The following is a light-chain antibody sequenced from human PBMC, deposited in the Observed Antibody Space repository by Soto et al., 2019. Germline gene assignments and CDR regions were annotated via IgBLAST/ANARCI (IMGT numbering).Light chain of an antibody. J-gene: IGLJ1*01. CDR3: ISYRSSGTPFV. CDR2: EVS. CDR1: SDDVGGYNY. V-gene: IGLV2-14*01. Sequence: SVLTQPASVSGAPGQSITISCTGTSDDVGGYNYVSWYQHHPGKAPKLMIHEVSIRPSGVSNRFSGSKSGNTASLTISGLQTEDEADYFCISYRSSGTPFVFGTGTKVTV.